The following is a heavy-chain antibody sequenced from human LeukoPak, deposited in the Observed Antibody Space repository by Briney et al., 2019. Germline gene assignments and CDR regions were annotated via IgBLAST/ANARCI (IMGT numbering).Heavy chain of an antibody. D-gene: IGHD6-19*01. CDR2: ISDSGDST. J-gene: IGHJ4*02. V-gene: IGHV3-23*01. Sequence: GRCLRLACGASGFAFGIYAMTWVCQTPGKGLEWVSGISDSGDSTYYADSVKGRFSISRDNSKNTLYLQLNTLRAEDTAVYYCANTYSSGWYWGQGTLVTVSS. CDR3: ANTYSSGWY. CDR1: GFAFGIYA.